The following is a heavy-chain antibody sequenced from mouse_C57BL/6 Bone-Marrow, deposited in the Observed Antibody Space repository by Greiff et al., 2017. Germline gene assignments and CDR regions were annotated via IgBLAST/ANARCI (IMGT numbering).Heavy chain of an antibody. Sequence: VQLQQSGTVLARPGASVKMSCKTSGYTFTSYWMHWVKQRPGQGLEWIGAIYPGNSDTSYNQKFKGKAKLTAATSASTAYMELSSLTNEDSAVYYCTRAHYYGEFAYWGQGTLVTVSA. CDR1: GYTFTSYW. J-gene: IGHJ3*01. CDR3: TRAHYYGEFAY. V-gene: IGHV1-5*01. D-gene: IGHD2-1*01. CDR2: IYPGNSDT.